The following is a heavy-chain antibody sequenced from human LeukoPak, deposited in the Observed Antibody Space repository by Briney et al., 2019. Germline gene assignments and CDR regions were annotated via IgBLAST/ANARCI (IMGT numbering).Heavy chain of an antibody. CDR2: ISSSSSYI. J-gene: IGHJ4*02. CDR1: GFTFSSYS. V-gene: IGHV3-21*01. Sequence: KPGGSLRLSCAASGFTFSSYSMNWVRQAPGKGLEWVSSISSSSSYIYYADSVKGRFTISRDNAKNSLYLQMNSLRAEDTAVYYCARDRTHPYDFWSGYLDYWGQGTLVTVSS. D-gene: IGHD3-3*01. CDR3: ARDRTHPYDFWSGYLDY.